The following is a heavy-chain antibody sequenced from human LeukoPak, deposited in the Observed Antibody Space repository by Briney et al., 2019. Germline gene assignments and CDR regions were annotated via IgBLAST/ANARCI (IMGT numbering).Heavy chain of an antibody. CDR2: INHSGTT. Sequence: SETLSLTCAVYGGSLSGYYWSWIRQPPGKGLEWIGEINHSGTTNSKSSLKSRVTISVDTSKNQFSLKLSSVTAADTAVYYCARAVRRTIFGVVILDHFDYWGQGTLVTVSS. V-gene: IGHV4-34*01. CDR3: ARAVRRTIFGVVILDHFDY. CDR1: GGSLSGYY. D-gene: IGHD3-3*01. J-gene: IGHJ4*02.